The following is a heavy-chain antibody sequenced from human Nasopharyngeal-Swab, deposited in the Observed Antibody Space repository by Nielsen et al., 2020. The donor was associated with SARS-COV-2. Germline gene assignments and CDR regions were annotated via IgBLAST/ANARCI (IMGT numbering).Heavy chain of an antibody. D-gene: IGHD6-25*01. CDR2: MSAGVGRA. CDR3: ARVGGSGRYFDY. CDR1: GFTFSNYA. J-gene: IGHJ4*02. V-gene: IGHV3-23*01. Sequence: GESLKISCAASGFTFSNYAMNWVRHAPGKGLEWVSGMSAGVGRALYADSVKGRFTISKDISKNTLYLQMNSLRAEDTAVYYCARVGGSGRYFDYWGQGTLVTVSS.